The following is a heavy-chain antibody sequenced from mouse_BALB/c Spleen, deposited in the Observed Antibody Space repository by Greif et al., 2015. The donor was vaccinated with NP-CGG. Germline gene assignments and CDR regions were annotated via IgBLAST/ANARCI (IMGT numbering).Heavy chain of an antibody. CDR1: GYTFTSYW. J-gene: IGHJ4*01. Sequence: LQQPGSELVRPGASVKLSCKASGYTFTSYWMHWVKQRHGQGLEWIGNIYPGSGSTNYDGKFKSKGTLTVDTSSSTAYMHLSSLTSEDSAVYYCTREDYPYAMDYWGQGTSVTVSS. D-gene: IGHD5-5*01. CDR2: IYPGSGST. CDR3: TREDYPYAMDY. V-gene: IGHV1S22*01.